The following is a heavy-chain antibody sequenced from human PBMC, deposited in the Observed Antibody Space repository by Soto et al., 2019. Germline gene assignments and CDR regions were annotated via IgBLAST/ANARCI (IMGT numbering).Heavy chain of an antibody. D-gene: IGHD3-16*01. Sequence: TLSLTCAVYGGSFSGYYWSWIRQPPGKGLEWIGEINHSGSTNYNPSLKSRVTISVDTSKNQFSLKLSSVTAADTAVYYCAREGGGGFHDWFGPWGQGTLVTVSS. V-gene: IGHV4-34*01. CDR2: INHSGST. CDR3: AREGGGGFHDWFGP. CDR1: GGSFSGYY. J-gene: IGHJ5*02.